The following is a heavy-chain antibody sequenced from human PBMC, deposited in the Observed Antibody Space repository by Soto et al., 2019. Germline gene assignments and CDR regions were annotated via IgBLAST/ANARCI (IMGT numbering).Heavy chain of an antibody. V-gene: IGHV1-18*01. CDR1: GYTFTSYG. CDR2: ISAYNGNT. D-gene: IGHD3-3*01. Sequence: GESLKISCKASGYTFTSYGISWVRQAPGQGLEWMGWISAYNGNTNYAQKLQGRVTMTTDTSTSTAYMELRSLRSDDTAVYYCARVRDDYDFWSGYYRYYYYYMDVWGKGTTVTVSS. CDR3: ARVRDDYDFWSGYYRYYYYYMDV. J-gene: IGHJ6*03.